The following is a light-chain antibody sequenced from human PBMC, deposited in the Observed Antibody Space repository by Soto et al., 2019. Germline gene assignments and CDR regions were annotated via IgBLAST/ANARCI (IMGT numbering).Light chain of an antibody. V-gene: IGKV3-15*01. CDR1: QSVGSN. CDR2: GAS. J-gene: IGKJ1*01. Sequence: EVVMTQFPATLSVSPGERATLPCRASQSVGSNLAWYQQKSGQAPRLLIYGASTRATGLAARFSGSGSGTEFTLTISSLQSADFAVYYCLQSNKWPLTFGQGTKVDIK. CDR3: LQSNKWPLT.